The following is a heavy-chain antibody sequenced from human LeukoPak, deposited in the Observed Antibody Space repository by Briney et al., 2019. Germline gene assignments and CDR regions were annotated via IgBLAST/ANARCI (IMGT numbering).Heavy chain of an antibody. CDR2: INHSGST. V-gene: IGHV4-34*01. Sequence: SETLSLTCAVHGGTFSGYYWSWIRQPPRKGLEWIGEINHSGSTNYNPSLKSRVTISVDTSKNQFSLKLSSVTAADTGVYYCARTNYDYVWGSYRQTHFDYWGQGTLVTVSS. D-gene: IGHD3-16*02. J-gene: IGHJ4*02. CDR3: ARTNYDYVWGSYRQTHFDY. CDR1: GGTFSGYY.